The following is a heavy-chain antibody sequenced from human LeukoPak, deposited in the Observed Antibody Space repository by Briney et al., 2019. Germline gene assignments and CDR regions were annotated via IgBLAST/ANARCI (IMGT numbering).Heavy chain of an antibody. CDR3: ARESPSTFYFDY. CDR2: MNPISGNT. J-gene: IGHJ4*02. CDR1: GYTFTSYD. V-gene: IGHV1-8*01. D-gene: IGHD1-1*01. Sequence: ASVKVSCKASGYTFTSYDINWVRQATGQGLEWMGWMNPISGNTGYAQRFQGRITMTRDTSTSTVYMELSSLNSEDTAVYYCARESPSTFYFDYWGQGTLVTVSS.